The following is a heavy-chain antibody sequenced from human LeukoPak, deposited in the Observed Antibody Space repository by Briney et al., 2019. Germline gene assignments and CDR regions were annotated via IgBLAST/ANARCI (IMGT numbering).Heavy chain of an antibody. D-gene: IGHD6-13*01. J-gene: IGHJ4*02. CDR2: INSDGSST. CDR3: ARDEEQQLLDY. Sequence: GGSLRPSCAASGFTFSSYWMHWVRQAPGKGLVWVSRINSDGSSTSYADSVKGRFTISRDNAKNTLYLQMNRLRAEDTAVYYCARDEEQQLLDYWGQGTLVTVSS. CDR1: GFTFSSYW. V-gene: IGHV3-74*01.